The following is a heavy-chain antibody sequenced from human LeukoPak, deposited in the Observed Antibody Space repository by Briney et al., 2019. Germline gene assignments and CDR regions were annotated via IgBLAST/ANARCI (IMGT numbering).Heavy chain of an antibody. CDR2: IYTGGSS. Sequence: SETLSLTCTVSGGSISSYWSWIRQPAGKGLEWIGRIYTGGSSNYNPSLNSRVTMSLDTSKNQFSLKLSSVTAADTAVYYCARGDWFDPWGQGTLVTVSS. CDR1: GGSISSY. V-gene: IGHV4-4*07. CDR3: ARGDWFDP. J-gene: IGHJ5*02.